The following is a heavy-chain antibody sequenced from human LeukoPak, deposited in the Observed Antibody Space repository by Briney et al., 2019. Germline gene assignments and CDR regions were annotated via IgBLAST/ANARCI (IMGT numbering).Heavy chain of an antibody. V-gene: IGHV4-34*01. Sequence: PSETLSLTCAVYGGSFSGYYWSWIRQPPGKGLEWIGEINHSGSTNYNPSLKSRVTISVDTSKNQFSLKLSSVTAADTAVYCCARDEPERTTISRPDDAFDIWGQGTMVTVSA. D-gene: IGHD3-3*01. J-gene: IGHJ3*02. CDR3: ARDEPERTTISRPDDAFDI. CDR1: GGSFSGYY. CDR2: INHSGST.